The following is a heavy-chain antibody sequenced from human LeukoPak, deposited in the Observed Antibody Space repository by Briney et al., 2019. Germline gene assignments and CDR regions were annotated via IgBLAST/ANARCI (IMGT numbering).Heavy chain of an antibody. D-gene: IGHD2/OR15-2a*01. CDR1: GGTFSSYA. J-gene: IGHJ4*02. CDR3: ARILPQGVLL. V-gene: IGHV1-69*04. CDR2: IIPILGIA. Sequence: SVKVSCKASGGTFSSYAISWVRQPPGQGLEWMGRIIPILGIANYTQKFQGRVTITADKSTSTAYMELSSLRSEDTAVYYCARILPQGVLLWGQGTLVTVSS.